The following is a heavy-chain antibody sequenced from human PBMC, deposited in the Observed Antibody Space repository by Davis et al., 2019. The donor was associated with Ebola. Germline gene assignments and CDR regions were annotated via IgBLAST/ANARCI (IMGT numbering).Heavy chain of an antibody. V-gene: IGHV3-53*01. J-gene: IGHJ5*02. Sequence: GESLKISCVVSGFIVSDKYMSWVRQAPGKGLEWVSVLYTDGRTYHSDSVKGRFTISRDNARNSLYLQMNSLRAGDTALYHCARVNAVTGYSRFDLWGQGTLVTVSS. CDR1: GFIVSDKY. CDR3: ARVNAVTGYSRFDL. CDR2: LYTDGRT. D-gene: IGHD3-9*01.